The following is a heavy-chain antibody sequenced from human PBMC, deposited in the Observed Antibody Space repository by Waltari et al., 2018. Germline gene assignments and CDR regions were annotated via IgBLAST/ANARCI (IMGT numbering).Heavy chain of an antibody. CDR3: ARDGRYSSGWFDAFDI. CDR2: ISVYNGNT. J-gene: IGHJ3*02. CDR1: GYTFTSYG. V-gene: IGHV1-18*01. D-gene: IGHD6-19*01. Sequence: QVQLVQSGAEVKKPGASVNVSCKASGYTFTSYGISWGRQAPGQGLEWMGWISVYNGNTNYAQKLQGRVTKTPDTSTSTAYMELRSLRSDDTAVYYCARDGRYSSGWFDAFDIWGQGTMVTVSS.